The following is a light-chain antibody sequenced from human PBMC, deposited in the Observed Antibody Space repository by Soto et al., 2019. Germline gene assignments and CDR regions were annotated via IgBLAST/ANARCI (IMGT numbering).Light chain of an antibody. Sequence: QSVLTQPASVSGSPGQSITISCTGTSSDVGGYDYVSWYQLHPGKAPKLMVFEVSNRPSGVSYRFSGSKSGNTASLTISGLQAEDEAHYFCSSYSISTAYLFGNGTKVTV. CDR3: SSYSISTAYL. CDR2: EVS. J-gene: IGLJ1*01. CDR1: SSDVGGYDY. V-gene: IGLV2-14*01.